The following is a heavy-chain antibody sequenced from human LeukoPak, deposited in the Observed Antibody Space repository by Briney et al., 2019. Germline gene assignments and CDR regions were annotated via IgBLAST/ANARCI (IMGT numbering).Heavy chain of an antibody. CDR1: GFTFSAYG. J-gene: IGHJ6*02. Sequence: GRSLRLSCAASGFTFSAYGMHWVRQAPGKGLEWVAVISYDGSNKYYADSVKGRFTISRDNAKNSLYLQMNSLRAEDTAVYYCARVHGWLRHRQAADRYGMDVWGQGTTVTVSS. CDR3: ARVHGWLRHRQAADRYGMDV. D-gene: IGHD5-12*01. CDR2: ISYDGSNK. V-gene: IGHV3-30*03.